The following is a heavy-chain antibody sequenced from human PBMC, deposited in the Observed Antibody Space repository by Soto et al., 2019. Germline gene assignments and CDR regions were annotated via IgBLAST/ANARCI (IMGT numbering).Heavy chain of an antibody. D-gene: IGHD3-22*01. V-gene: IGHV3-23*01. Sequence: GSLRLSCAASGFNFSSYGMSWVRQAPGKGLEWVSAISGSGGSTYYADSVKGRFTISRDNSKNTLYLQMNSLRAEDTAVYYCAKDLAMIVVVGMDVWGQGTTVTVSS. CDR3: AKDLAMIVVVGMDV. CDR1: GFNFSSYG. J-gene: IGHJ6*02. CDR2: ISGSGGST.